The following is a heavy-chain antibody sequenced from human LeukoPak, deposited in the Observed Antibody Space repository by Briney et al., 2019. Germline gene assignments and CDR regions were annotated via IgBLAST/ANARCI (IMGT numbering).Heavy chain of an antibody. D-gene: IGHD3-3*01. CDR2: IYSDGRI. CDR3: VRGSGSNHANFDY. Sequence: GGSLRLSYAASGFTFSSNYMSWVRQAPGKGLEWVSVIYSDGRIFYADSVKGRFTISRDDSKNTLYLQMNSLRAEDTAVYYCVRGSGSNHANFDYWGQGTLVTVAS. V-gene: IGHV3-66*01. CDR1: GFTFSSNY. J-gene: IGHJ4*02.